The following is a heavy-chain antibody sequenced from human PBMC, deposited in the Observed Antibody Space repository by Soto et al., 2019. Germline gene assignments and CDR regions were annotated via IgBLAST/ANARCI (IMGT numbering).Heavy chain of an antibody. CDR3: AKGRRDDTLTGFYLTYFDY. V-gene: IGHV3-23*01. Sequence: EAQLLESGGGLVQPGSSLRLSCAASGFTFSNYAMSWVRQTPGGGLEWVSSISGSGGSTFYADSVKGRFTISRDNPKNTLYLQMNSLRADDTAVYYCAKGRRDDTLTGFYLTYFDYWGRGTLVTVPS. CDR2: ISGSGGST. CDR1: GFTFSNYA. J-gene: IGHJ4*02. D-gene: IGHD3-9*01.